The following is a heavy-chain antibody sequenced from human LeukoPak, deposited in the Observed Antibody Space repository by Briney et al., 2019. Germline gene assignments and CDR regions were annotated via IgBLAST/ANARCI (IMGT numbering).Heavy chain of an antibody. Sequence: GGSLRLSCAASGCTFSYNYMSWVRQAPGKGLEWVSVIYSGDHTYYADSVKGRFTISRDNSKNTLYLQMNSLRAEDTAVYYCARDMRYYDSSGYYDWGQGTLVTVSS. CDR2: IYSGDHT. CDR3: ARDMRYYDSSGYYD. J-gene: IGHJ4*02. D-gene: IGHD3-22*01. CDR1: GCTFSYNY. V-gene: IGHV3-53*01.